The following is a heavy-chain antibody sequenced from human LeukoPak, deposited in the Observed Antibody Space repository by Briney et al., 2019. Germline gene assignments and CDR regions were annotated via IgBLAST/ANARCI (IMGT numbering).Heavy chain of an antibody. D-gene: IGHD6-6*01. CDR2: LHYSGST. J-gene: IGHJ4*02. CDR1: GGSISSGDDY. Sequence: SETLSLTYTVSGGSISSGDDYWSWIRQHPGKGLEWIGSLHYSGSTYYNPSLRSRLTISVDTSKSQFALRLSSVTAADTAVYYCARCDGHSSSFFDYWGQGTLVSVSS. V-gene: IGHV4-31*03. CDR3: ARCDGHSSSFFDY.